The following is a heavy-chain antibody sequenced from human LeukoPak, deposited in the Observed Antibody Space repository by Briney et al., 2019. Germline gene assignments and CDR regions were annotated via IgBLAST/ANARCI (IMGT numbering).Heavy chain of an antibody. Sequence: GGSLRLSCAASGFTVSSNYMSWVCQAPGKGLEWVSVIYSGGSTYYADSVKGRFTISRDNSKNTLYLQMNSLRAEDTAVYYCARVIAAAGTAPHEAFDIWGQGTMVTVSS. D-gene: IGHD6-13*01. V-gene: IGHV3-53*01. CDR3: ARVIAAAGTAPHEAFDI. CDR1: GFTVSSNY. CDR2: IYSGGST. J-gene: IGHJ3*02.